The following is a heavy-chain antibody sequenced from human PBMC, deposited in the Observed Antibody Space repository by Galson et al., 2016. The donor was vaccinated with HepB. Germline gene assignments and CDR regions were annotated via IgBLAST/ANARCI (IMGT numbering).Heavy chain of an antibody. V-gene: IGHV3-33*01. CDR1: GFSFSSYD. J-gene: IGHJ5*01. CDR2: IWHDGTNK. D-gene: IGHD2-8*01. CDR3: ARVRRQDEYCTDGDCFGWGWFDS. Sequence: SLRLSCAASGFSFSSYDIHWVRQAPGKGLEWVAVIWHDGTNKYYADSVQGRFLISRDNSKNVVYLNMNRLRAADTAFYYGARVRRQDEYCTDGDCFGWGWFDSGGQGIPVTVSS.